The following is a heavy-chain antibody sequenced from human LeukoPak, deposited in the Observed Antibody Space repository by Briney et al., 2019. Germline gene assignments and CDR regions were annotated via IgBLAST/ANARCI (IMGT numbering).Heavy chain of an antibody. CDR1: GFTFSSYA. CDR2: ISYDGSKK. V-gene: IGHV3-30-3*01. D-gene: IGHD3-10*01. CDR3: ARDGSSGSPRHQNYYYYGMDV. Sequence: PGRSLRLSCAASGFTFSSYAMHWVRQAPGKGLEWVAVISYDGSKKYYADSVKGRFTISRDNSKNTLYLQMNSLRAEDTAVYYCARDGSSGSPRHQNYYYYGMDVWGQGTTVTVSS. J-gene: IGHJ6*02.